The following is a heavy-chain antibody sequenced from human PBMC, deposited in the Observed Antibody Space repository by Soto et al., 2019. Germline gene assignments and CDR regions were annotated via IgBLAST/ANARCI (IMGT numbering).Heavy chain of an antibody. Sequence: GGSLRLSCAASGFTFSSYDMHWVRQATGKGLEWVSAIGTAGDTYYPGSVKGRFTISRENAKNYVYLQMNSMRAGDTAVDYCARVWRSGSYPYYYYGMDVWGQGTTVTVSS. J-gene: IGHJ6*02. CDR1: GFTFSSYD. CDR3: ARVWRSGSYPYYYYGMDV. CDR2: IGTAGDT. V-gene: IGHV3-13*01. D-gene: IGHD1-26*01.